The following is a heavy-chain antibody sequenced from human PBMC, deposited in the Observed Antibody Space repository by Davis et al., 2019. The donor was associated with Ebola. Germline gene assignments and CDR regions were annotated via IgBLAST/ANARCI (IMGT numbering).Heavy chain of an antibody. V-gene: IGHV4-59*08. CDR2: IYYSGST. CDR1: GGSISSYY. Sequence: PSETLSLTCTVSGGSISSYYWSWIRQPPGKGLEWIGYIYYSGSTNYNPSLKSRVTISVDTSKNQFSLKLSSVTAADTAVYYCARGYSSGWYVYWGQGTLVTVSS. J-gene: IGHJ4*02. CDR3: ARGYSSGWYVY. D-gene: IGHD6-19*01.